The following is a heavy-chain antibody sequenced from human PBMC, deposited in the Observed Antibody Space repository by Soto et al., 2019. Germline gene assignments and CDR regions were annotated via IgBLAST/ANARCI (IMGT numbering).Heavy chain of an antibody. CDR2: INPSGGST. CDR1: GYTFTSYY. J-gene: IGHJ6*02. D-gene: IGHD3-10*02. V-gene: IGHV1-46*03. CDR3: ARGPDQMLMDV. Sequence: QLQLVQSGAEVKKPGASVKVSCKASGYTFTSYYMHWVRQAPAQGLEWMGIINPSGGSTSYEQKFQGRVTMTRDTSTSTVYMELSSLRSEDTAVYYWARGPDQMLMDVWGQGTTVTVSS.